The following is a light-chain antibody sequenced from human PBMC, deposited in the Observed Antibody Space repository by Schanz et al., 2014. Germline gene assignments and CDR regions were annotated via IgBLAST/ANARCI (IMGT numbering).Light chain of an antibody. V-gene: IGLV1-44*01. Sequence: QSVLTQPPSASGTPGQRVTISCSGSSSNIGSNSVNWYQQLPGTAPKLLIYSNSQRPSGVPDRFSGSKSGTSASLAISGLQSEDEADYYCASWDDSLNARVFGGGTKLTVL. CDR3: ASWDDSLNARV. CDR2: SNS. CDR1: SSNIGSNS. J-gene: IGLJ3*02.